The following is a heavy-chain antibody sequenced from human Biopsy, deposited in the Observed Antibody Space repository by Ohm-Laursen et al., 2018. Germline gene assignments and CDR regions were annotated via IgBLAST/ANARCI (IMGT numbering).Heavy chain of an antibody. CDR3: SKLGGDPAPFDRASDV. D-gene: IGHD2-21*02. J-gene: IGHJ3*01. Sequence: ETLSLTCAASGFTFSSYAMTWVRQAPGKVLEWVSAIGGGGSPTLYADSVKGRFTISRDDSKNTLYLQMNSLRVEDTAVYFCSKLGGDPAPFDRASDVWSRGTKVTVSS. CDR2: IGGGGSPT. V-gene: IGHV3-23*01. CDR1: GFTFSSYA.